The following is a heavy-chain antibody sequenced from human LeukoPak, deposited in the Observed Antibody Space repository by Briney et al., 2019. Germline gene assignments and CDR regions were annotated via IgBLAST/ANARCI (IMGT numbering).Heavy chain of an antibody. CDR1: GGSISSYY. D-gene: IGHD4-17*01. CDR3: ARTPYYGDYYFDY. Sequence: SETLSLTCTVSGGSISSYYWSWIRQPPGKGLEWIGYIYYSGSTNYNPSLKSRVTISVDTSKNQFSLKLSSVIAADTAVYYCARTPYYGDYYFDYWGQGTLVTVSS. CDR2: IYYSGST. V-gene: IGHV4-59*01. J-gene: IGHJ4*02.